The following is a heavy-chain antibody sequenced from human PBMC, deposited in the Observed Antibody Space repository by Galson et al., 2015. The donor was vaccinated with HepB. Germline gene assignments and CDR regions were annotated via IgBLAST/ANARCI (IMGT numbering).Heavy chain of an antibody. J-gene: IGHJ3*02. CDR1: GYSFTSSW. D-gene: IGHD6-13*01. CDR3: ARPTRSIAASNYAFDI. Sequence: QSGAEVKKPGESLKISCKGSGYSFTSSWIGWVRQMPGKGLEWMGIIYPGDSDTRYSPSFQGQVTISADKSISTAYLQWSSLKASDTAMYYCARPTRSIAASNYAFDIWGQGTMVTVSS. V-gene: IGHV5-51*01. CDR2: IYPGDSDT.